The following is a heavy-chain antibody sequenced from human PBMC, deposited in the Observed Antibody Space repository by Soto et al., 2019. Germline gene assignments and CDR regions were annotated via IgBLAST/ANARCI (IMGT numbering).Heavy chain of an antibody. J-gene: IGHJ5*02. CDR2: IYPGDSDT. CDR1: GYSFAGYW. CDR3: ARQIGSSGWFEQKNWFDP. D-gene: IGHD6-19*01. Sequence: GESLKISCKGSGYSFAGYWITWVRQMPGKGLGWMGIIYPGDSDTRYSPSFQGQVTISADKSISTAYLQWSSLKASDTAMYYCARQIGSSGWFEQKNWFDPWGQGTLVTVSS. V-gene: IGHV5-51*01.